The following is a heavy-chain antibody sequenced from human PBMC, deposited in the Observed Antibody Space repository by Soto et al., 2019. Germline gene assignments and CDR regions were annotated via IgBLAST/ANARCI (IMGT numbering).Heavy chain of an antibody. CDR3: ATIIIPGTRHTDSDP. J-gene: IGHJ5*02. CDR1: GGSIGSVDNC. V-gene: IGHV4-39*01. Sequence: SETLSLTCSVSGGSIGSVDNCWAWIRQAPGKGLEWIGSVYYVGSPFYNPSLKSRVTMSIDTTKNQFSLNLTSVTATDTAVYYCATIIIPGTRHTDSDPRGQGISVTVSS. CDR2: VYYVGSP.